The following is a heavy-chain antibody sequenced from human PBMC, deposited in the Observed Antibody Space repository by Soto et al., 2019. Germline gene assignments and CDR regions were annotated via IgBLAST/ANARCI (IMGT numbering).Heavy chain of an antibody. CDR2: ISGSGGST. V-gene: IGHV3-23*01. J-gene: IGHJ6*02. CDR1: GFTFSSYA. CDR3: AKDGRRSSGWYVHYYYYGMDV. Sequence: EVQLLESGGGLVQPGGSLRLSCAASGFTFSSYAMSWVRQAPGKGLEWVSAISGSGGSTYYADSVKGRFTISRDNSKNTLYLQMNSLRAEDTAVYYCAKDGRRSSGWYVHYYYYGMDVWGQGTTVTVSS. D-gene: IGHD6-19*01.